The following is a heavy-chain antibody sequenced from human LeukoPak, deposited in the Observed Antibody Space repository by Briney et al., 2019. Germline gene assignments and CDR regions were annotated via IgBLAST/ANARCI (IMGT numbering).Heavy chain of an antibody. V-gene: IGHV3-64*01. D-gene: IGHD3-22*01. Sequence: GGSLRLSCAASGFTFSSYAMHWVRQAPGKGLEYVSAISSNGGSTYYANSVKGRFTISRDNSKNTLYLQMGSLRAEDMAVYYCARDAYYYDSSGRTEEYYYYYYMDVWGKGTTVTISS. J-gene: IGHJ6*03. CDR1: GFTFSSYA. CDR2: ISSNGGST. CDR3: ARDAYYYDSSGRTEEYYYYYYMDV.